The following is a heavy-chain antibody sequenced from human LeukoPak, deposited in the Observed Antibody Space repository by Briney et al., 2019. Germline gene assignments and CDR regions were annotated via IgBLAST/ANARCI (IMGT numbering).Heavy chain of an antibody. V-gene: IGHV3-23*01. J-gene: IGHJ4*02. CDR3: ATYRQVLLLFES. CDR1: GFTFSTFA. CDR2: IFPSGGEI. Sequence: GGSLRLSCAASGFTFSTFAMIWVRQPPGKGLEWVSSIFPSGGEIHYADSVRGRFTISRDNSKSTLSLQMNSLRAEDTAIYYCATYRQVLLLFESWGQGTLVTVSS. D-gene: IGHD2-8*02.